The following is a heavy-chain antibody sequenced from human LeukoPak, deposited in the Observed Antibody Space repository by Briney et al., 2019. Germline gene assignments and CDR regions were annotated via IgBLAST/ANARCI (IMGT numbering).Heavy chain of an antibody. V-gene: IGHV3-23*01. D-gene: IGHD6-19*01. CDR2: ISGRGDVT. Sequence: GGSLRHSCTASGITFNNYAMSWVRQAPGKGLEWVSTISGRGDVTYYADSVKGRFTISRDNSKNTLFLQMNSLRAEDTAVYYCANTLLYSSGWDYWGQGTLVTVSS. CDR1: GITFNNYA. CDR3: ANTLLYSSGWDY. J-gene: IGHJ4*02.